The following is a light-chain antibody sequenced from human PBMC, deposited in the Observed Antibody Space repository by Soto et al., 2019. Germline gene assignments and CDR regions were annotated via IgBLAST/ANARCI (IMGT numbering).Light chain of an antibody. V-gene: IGKV3-15*01. Sequence: EIVMTQSPATLSVSTGERATLSCRASQSVSSNLAWYQQKPGQAPRLLIYGASTRATGIPARFSGSGSGTEFTLTISSLQSEDFAVYYCQQYNNWPPSYTFGQGTKVDIK. CDR3: QQYNNWPPSYT. CDR2: GAS. J-gene: IGKJ2*01. CDR1: QSVSSN.